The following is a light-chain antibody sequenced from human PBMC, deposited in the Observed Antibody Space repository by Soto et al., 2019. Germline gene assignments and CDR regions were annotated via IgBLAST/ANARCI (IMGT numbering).Light chain of an antibody. J-gene: IGKJ1*01. V-gene: IGKV3-11*01. CDR2: DAS. CDR1: QSLSSS. CDR3: QQRSNWPPWT. Sequence: EIVLTQSPATLSLSPGERATLSCRASQSLSSSLAWYQQKPGQAPRLLIYDASTRATGIPARFSGSGSGTDFTLTISSLEPEDFAVYYCQQRSNWPPWTFGQGTQVEIQ.